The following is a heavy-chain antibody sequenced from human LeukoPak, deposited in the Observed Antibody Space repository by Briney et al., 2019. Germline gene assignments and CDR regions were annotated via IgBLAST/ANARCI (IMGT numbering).Heavy chain of an antibody. J-gene: IGHJ4*02. V-gene: IGHV4-39*01. Sequence: SETLSLTCTVSGGSISSSSYYWGWIRQPPGKGLEWIGSIYYSGSTYYNPSLKSRVTISVDTSKNQFSLKLSSVTAADTAVYYCAKVGYYYDSSGYYYYFDYWGQGTLVTVSS. CDR3: AKVGYYYDSSGYYYYFDY. CDR1: GGSISSSSYY. D-gene: IGHD3-22*01. CDR2: IYYSGST.